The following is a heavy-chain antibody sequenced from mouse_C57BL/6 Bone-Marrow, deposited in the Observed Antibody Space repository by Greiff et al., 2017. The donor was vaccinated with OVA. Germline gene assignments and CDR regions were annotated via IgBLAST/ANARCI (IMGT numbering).Heavy chain of an antibody. J-gene: IGHJ3*01. CDR1: GFNIKDDY. Sequence: VQLQQSGAELVRPGASVKLSCTASGFNIKDDYMHWVKQRPEQGLEWIGWIDPENGDTEYASKFQGKATITADTSSNTAYLQLSSLTSEDTAVYYCTIKPTWFADWGQGTLVTVSA. CDR3: TIKPTWFAD. D-gene: IGHD5-1*01. CDR2: IDPENGDT. V-gene: IGHV14-4*01.